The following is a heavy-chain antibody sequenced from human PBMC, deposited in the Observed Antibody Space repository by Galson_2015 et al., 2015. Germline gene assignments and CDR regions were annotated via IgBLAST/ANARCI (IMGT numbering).Heavy chain of an antibody. Sequence: SVKVSCKASGGTFSSYGISWVRQAPGQGLEWMGGIIPIFGTANYAQKFQDRVTIAADASTSTAFMELSSLRSEDTAVYYCARDGVPRITTFGVATPRVNGMDVWGQGTTVTVSS. V-gene: IGHV1-69*13. CDR2: IIPIFGTA. CDR3: ARDGVPRITTFGVATPRVNGMDV. J-gene: IGHJ6*02. D-gene: IGHD3-3*01. CDR1: GGTFSSYG.